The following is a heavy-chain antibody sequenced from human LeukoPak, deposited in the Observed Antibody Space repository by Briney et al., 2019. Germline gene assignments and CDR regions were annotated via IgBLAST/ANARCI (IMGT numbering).Heavy chain of an antibody. CDR2: ISSISTFI. CDR1: GFTFSSYS. CDR3: ARDQNMGSYMDLHY. D-gene: IGHD1-26*01. V-gene: IGHV3-21*06. Sequence: GGSLRLSCAASGFTFSSYSMNWVRQAPGKGLEWVSSISSISTFIYYADSVKGRFTISRDNAKNSLYLQMNSLRAEDTAVYYCARDQNMGSYMDLHYWGQGTLVTVSS. J-gene: IGHJ4*02.